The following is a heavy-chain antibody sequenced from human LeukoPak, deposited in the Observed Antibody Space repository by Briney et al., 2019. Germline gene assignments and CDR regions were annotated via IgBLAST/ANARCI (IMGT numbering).Heavy chain of an antibody. D-gene: IGHD6-19*01. Sequence: PSETLSLTCTVSGGSISSSSYYWGWLRQPPGKGLEWIGSIYYSGSTYYNPSLKSRVTISVDTSKNQFSLKLSSVTAADTAVYYCARDLSVAHSSGWGYAFDIWGQGTMVTVSS. CDR2: IYYSGST. V-gene: IGHV4-39*07. J-gene: IGHJ3*02. CDR1: GGSISSSSYY. CDR3: ARDLSVAHSSGWGYAFDI.